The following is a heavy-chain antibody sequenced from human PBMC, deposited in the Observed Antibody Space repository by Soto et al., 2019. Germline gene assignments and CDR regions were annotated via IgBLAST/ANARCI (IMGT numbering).Heavy chain of an antibody. CDR3: AKGSIAVAGTPNYYFDY. D-gene: IGHD6-19*01. CDR2: ISGSGGST. J-gene: IGHJ4*02. Sequence: HPGGSLRLSCAASGFTFSGYAMSWVRQAPGKGLEWVSAISGSGGSTYYADSVKGRFTISRDNSKNTLYLQMNSLRAEDTAVYYCAKGSIAVAGTPNYYFDYWGQGTLVTV. V-gene: IGHV3-23*01. CDR1: GFTFSGYA.